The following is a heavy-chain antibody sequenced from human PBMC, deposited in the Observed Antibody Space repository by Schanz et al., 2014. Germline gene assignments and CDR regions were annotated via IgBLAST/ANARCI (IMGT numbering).Heavy chain of an antibody. Sequence: QVQLQQWGAGLLKPSETLSLTCAVYGGSFSGYYWSWIRQPPGKGLEWIGEIIHDGRTNYNPSLGSRVTISLDRSENQFSLELRSVAAADTAVYYCTRSTLWSYDVWGRGTMVIVSS. CDR2: IIHDGRT. D-gene: IGHD2-21*01. V-gene: IGHV4-34*12. CDR1: GGSFSGYY. J-gene: IGHJ3*01. CDR3: TRSTLWSYDV.